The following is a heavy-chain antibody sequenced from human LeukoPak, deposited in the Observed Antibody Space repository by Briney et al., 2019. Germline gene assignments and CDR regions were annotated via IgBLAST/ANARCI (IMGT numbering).Heavy chain of an antibody. CDR1: GYTFTSYG. Sequence: ASVKVSCKPSGYTFTSYGITWVRQAPGQGLEWMGWISAYNGNTNYAQKFQGRVTMTTDASTSTAYMELRSLRSDDTAVYYCARGGDYEYFQHWGQGTLVTVSS. CDR2: ISAYNGNT. D-gene: IGHD4-17*01. CDR3: ARGGDYEYFQH. J-gene: IGHJ1*01. V-gene: IGHV1-18*01.